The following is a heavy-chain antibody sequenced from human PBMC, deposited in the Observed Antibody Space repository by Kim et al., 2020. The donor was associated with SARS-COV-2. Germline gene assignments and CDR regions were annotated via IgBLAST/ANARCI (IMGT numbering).Heavy chain of an antibody. CDR3: ARSTFGDGYNYPFDY. D-gene: IGHD5-12*01. J-gene: IGHJ4*02. Sequence: PPLTSRVTISVNTSKNQFSLKLKSVTAADTAVYYCARSTFGDGYNYPFDYWGQGTLVTVSS. V-gene: IGHV4-59*01.